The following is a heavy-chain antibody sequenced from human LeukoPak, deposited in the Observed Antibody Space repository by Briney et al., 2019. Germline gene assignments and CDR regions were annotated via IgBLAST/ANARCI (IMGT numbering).Heavy chain of an antibody. V-gene: IGHV1-46*01. CDR1: GYTFTSYY. D-gene: IGHD1-26*01. Sequence: GASVKVSCKASGYTFTSYYMHWVRQAPGQGLEWMGIINPSGGSTSYAQKFQGRVTMTRDMSTSTVYMELSSLRSEDTAVYYCARCPDGGGSYSDFDYWGQGTLVTVSS. J-gene: IGHJ4*02. CDR2: INPSGGST. CDR3: ARCPDGGGSYSDFDY.